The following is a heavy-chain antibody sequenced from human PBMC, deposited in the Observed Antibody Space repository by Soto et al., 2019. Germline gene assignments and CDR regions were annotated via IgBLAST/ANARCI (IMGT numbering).Heavy chain of an antibody. D-gene: IGHD2-8*01. CDR3: ARLIGNSWLDS. J-gene: IGHJ5*01. CDR2: TYYRSNWYT. V-gene: IGHV6-1*01. Sequence: PSQTLSLTCAISGDSVSTNSATWDWIRXSPSRGLEWLGRTYYRSNWYTDYAVSVKGRITISPDTSNNQLSLQLNSVTPDDTAVYYCARLIGNSWLDSWGQGTLVTVSS. CDR1: GDSVSTNSAT.